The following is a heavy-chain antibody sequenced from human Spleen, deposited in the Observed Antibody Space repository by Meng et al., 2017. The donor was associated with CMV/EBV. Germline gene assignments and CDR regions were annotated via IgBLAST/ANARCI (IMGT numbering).Heavy chain of an antibody. CDR3: ARDWRGYYFDY. D-gene: IGHD1-26*01. V-gene: IGHV6-1*01. Sequence: ISRDRVSSDSPGWHLIRQSPSRGLEWLVRTYYRSKWYIDYAVSVRSRVTINPDTSKNQFSLQLNSVTPEDTAVYYCARDWRGYYFDYWGQGTLVTVSS. CDR1: RDRVSSDSPG. J-gene: IGHJ4*02. CDR2: TYYRSKWYI.